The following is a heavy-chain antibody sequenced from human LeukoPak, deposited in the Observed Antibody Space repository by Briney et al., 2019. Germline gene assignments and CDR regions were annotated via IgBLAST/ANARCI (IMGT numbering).Heavy chain of an antibody. CDR2: IYSGSGT. CDR3: AREGYSSSFGY. D-gene: IGHD6-13*01. V-gene: IGHV3-53*01. Sequence: GGSLRLSCAASGNYWMHWVRQAPGKGLEWVSVIYSGSGTYHADSVKGRFTISRDNSKNTLYLQMNSLRAEDTAVYYCAREGYSSSFGYWGQGTLVTVSS. CDR1: GNYW. J-gene: IGHJ4*02.